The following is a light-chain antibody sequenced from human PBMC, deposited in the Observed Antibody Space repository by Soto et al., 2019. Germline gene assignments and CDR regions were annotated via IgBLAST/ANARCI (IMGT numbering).Light chain of an antibody. Sequence: DIQMTQSPSTLSASVGDRVTITCRASQSISSWLAWYQVKPGKAPKLLIFDASSLESGVPSRFSGTGSGTEFTLTISSLQPDDFATYYCQQYSSYSSYAFGQGTKLEIK. CDR1: QSISSW. J-gene: IGKJ2*01. CDR2: DAS. V-gene: IGKV1-5*01. CDR3: QQYSSYSSYA.